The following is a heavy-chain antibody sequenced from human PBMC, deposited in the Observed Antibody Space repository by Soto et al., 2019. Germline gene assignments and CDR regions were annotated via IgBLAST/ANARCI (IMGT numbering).Heavy chain of an antibody. J-gene: IGHJ6*02. D-gene: IGHD6-6*01. CDR1: GFTVSSNY. CDR2: IYSGGST. CDR3: ARHDRQLVLYYGMDV. V-gene: IGHV3-53*01. Sequence: RWSLRLCCAASGFTVSSNYMSWFRQAPGKGLEWVSVIYSGGSTYYADSVKGRFTISRDNSKNTLYLQMNSLRAEDTAVYYCARHDRQLVLYYGMDVWGQGTTVTVSS.